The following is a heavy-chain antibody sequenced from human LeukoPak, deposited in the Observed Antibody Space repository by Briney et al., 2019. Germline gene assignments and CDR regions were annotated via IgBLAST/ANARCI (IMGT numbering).Heavy chain of an antibody. D-gene: IGHD2-2*01. V-gene: IGHV4-59*01. J-gene: IGHJ4*02. CDR2: IYYTGST. Sequence: SETLSLNCTVSGGSISSYYWSWIRQPPGKGLEWIGYIYYTGSTNYNPSLQSRVTISVDTSKNQFSLKLTSVTAADTAVYYCARDFYHDYWGQGTLVTVSS. CDR3: ARDFYHDY. CDR1: GGSISSYY.